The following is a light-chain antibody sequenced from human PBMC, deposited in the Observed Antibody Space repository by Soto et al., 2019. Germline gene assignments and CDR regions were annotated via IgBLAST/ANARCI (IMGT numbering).Light chain of an antibody. CDR1: QGISNN. Sequence: DIQMTQSPSSLSASVGDRATITCRASQGISNNLAWYQQKPGKVPKLLIYAASTLPSGVPSRFSGSGSGTDFTLTISSLQPEDVAAYYCQKYSSAPRTFGQGTKVEIK. J-gene: IGKJ1*01. CDR3: QKYSSAPRT. CDR2: AAS. V-gene: IGKV1-27*01.